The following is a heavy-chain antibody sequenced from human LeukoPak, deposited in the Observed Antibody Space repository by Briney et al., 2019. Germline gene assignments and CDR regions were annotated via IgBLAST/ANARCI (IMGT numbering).Heavy chain of an antibody. D-gene: IGHD3-10*02. Sequence: TGGSLRLSCAASGFTFSSYWMHWVRQAPGKGLVWVSRINSDGSSTSYADSVKGRFTISRDNSKNTLYLQMNSLRAEDTAVYYCAKVPHYYVLYYYMDVWGKGTTVTVSS. CDR3: AKVPHYYVLYYYMDV. CDR1: GFTFSSYW. V-gene: IGHV3-74*01. J-gene: IGHJ6*03. CDR2: INSDGSST.